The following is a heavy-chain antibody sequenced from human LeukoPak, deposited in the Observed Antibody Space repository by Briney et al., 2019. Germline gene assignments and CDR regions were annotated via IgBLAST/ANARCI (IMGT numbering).Heavy chain of an antibody. J-gene: IGHJ4*02. V-gene: IGHV3-7*01. CDR2: INQDGSVQ. CDR1: GSPFSAYW. CDR3: SRSLDY. Sequence: GGSLRLSCAASGSPFSAYWMDWVRQAPGKEMEWVANINQDGSVQYYAASVRGRFTISRDNAKNSLYLQMNILKAEDTAIYYCSRSLDYLGQGALVTVSS.